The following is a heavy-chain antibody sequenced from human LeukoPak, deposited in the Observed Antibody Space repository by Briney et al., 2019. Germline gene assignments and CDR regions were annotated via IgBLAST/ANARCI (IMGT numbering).Heavy chain of an antibody. CDR3: AKGGYSYGLTNFDY. Sequence: GGSLRLSCAASGFTFSSFTMTWVRQAPGKGLEWVSAIGGRGGSTYYADSLEGRFTISRDNSKNTLYLQMNSLRAEDTAVYYCAKGGYSYGLTNFDYWGQGTLVTVSS. D-gene: IGHD5-18*01. CDR1: GFTFSSFT. CDR2: IGGRGGST. J-gene: IGHJ4*02. V-gene: IGHV3-23*01.